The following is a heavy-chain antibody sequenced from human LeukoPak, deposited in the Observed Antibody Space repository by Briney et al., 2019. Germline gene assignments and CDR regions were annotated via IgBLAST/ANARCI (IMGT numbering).Heavy chain of an antibody. Sequence: SETLSLTCTVSGGSISSYYRSWIRQPPGKGLEWIGYIYYSGSTNYKSSLKSRVTISVDTSKNQFSLKLSSVTAADTAVYYCARLTGYSSGSWFDPWGQGTLVTVSS. J-gene: IGHJ5*02. V-gene: IGHV4-59*01. CDR1: GGSISSYY. CDR2: IYYSGST. CDR3: ARLTGYSSGSWFDP. D-gene: IGHD3-9*01.